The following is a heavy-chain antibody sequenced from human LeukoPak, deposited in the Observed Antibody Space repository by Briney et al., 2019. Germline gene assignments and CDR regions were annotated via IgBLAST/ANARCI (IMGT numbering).Heavy chain of an antibody. D-gene: IGHD1-26*01. J-gene: IGHJ5*02. CDR2: VHSSGGVI. CDR1: GYTFTSDY. Sequence: ASVKVSCKASGYTFTSDYMNWVRQAPGQGLEWMGIVHSSGGVIRYAQEFQGRVTVTRDTSTSTVYMALSSLRSADPAGYYCAGSSHQRNSFDPWGQGTLVIVSS. V-gene: IGHV1-46*01. CDR3: AGSSHQRNSFDP.